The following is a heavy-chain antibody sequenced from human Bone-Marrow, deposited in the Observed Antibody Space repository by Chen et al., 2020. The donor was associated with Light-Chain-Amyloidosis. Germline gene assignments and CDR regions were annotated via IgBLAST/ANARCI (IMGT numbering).Heavy chain of an antibody. D-gene: IGHD6-6*01. CDR1: GCTFSNYG. CDR3: ARVSFERGGPARPPGDS. J-gene: IGHJ4*02. CDR2: LSYDGNSK. V-gene: IGHV3-30-3*01. Sequence: QVQLVESGGGVVQPGRSLRLSCAASGCTFSNYGMHLVRQTPGKGLEWVAVLSYDGNSKYYADSVKGRFTISRDSSKNTLYLQMNSLRAEDTAVYYCARVSFERGGPARPPGDSWGQGTLVTVSS.